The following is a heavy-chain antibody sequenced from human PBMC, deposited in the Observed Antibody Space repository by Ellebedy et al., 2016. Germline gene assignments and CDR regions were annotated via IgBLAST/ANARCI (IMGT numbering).Heavy chain of an antibody. CDR1: GDSVTNSF. J-gene: IGHJ4*02. V-gene: IGHV4-59*02. Sequence: SETLSLXXTVSGDSVTNSFWSWVRQPPGQGLEWIGYVYYSGSTSSNPSLKSRVTISIDASKNQFSLRLNSVTAADTAVYYCARKEGTHWGRGILVTVSS. CDR3: ARKEGTH. CDR2: VYYSGST.